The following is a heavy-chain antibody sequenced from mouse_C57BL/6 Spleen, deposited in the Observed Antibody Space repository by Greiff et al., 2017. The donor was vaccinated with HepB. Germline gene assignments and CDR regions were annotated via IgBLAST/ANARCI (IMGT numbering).Heavy chain of an antibody. D-gene: IGHD2-4*01. Sequence: EVQLQESGTVLARPGASVKMSCKTSGYTFTSYWMHWVKQRPGPGLEWIGAIYPGNSDTSYNQKFKGKAKLTAVTSASTAYMELSSLTNEDSAVYYCTRSSVYYDYDGIAYWGQGTLVTVSA. CDR2: IYPGNSDT. CDR3: TRSSVYYDYDGIAY. J-gene: IGHJ3*01. CDR1: GYTFTSYW. V-gene: IGHV1-5*01.